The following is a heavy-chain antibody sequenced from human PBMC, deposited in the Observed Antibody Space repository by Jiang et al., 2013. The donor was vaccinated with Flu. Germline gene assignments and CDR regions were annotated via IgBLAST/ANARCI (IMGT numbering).Heavy chain of an antibody. Sequence: AEVKKPGASVKVSCKASGYTFNSFEMHWLRQAPGQRLEWMGWINAGNGNTRYSQRFQGKVTITRDTSATTAYMELNSLISEDTAVYYCARGPYVWGDYRYIGLDFWGQGTLVTVSS. J-gene: IGHJ4*02. V-gene: IGHV1-3*01. CDR2: INAGNGNT. CDR3: ARGPYVWGDYRYIGLDF. CDR1: GYTFNSFE. D-gene: IGHD3-16*02.